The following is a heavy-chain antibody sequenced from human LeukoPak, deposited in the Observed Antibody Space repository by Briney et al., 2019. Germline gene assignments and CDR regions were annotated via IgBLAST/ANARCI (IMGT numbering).Heavy chain of an antibody. CDR3: ASSYGGKLVGPDYFDY. V-gene: IGHV4-31*03. CDR1: GGSISSGGYY. D-gene: IGHD4-23*01. CDR2: MYYSGST. Sequence: SETLSLTCTVSGGSISSGGYYWGWIRQHPGKGLEWIGYMYYSGSTYYNPSLKSRFTISVDTSKNQFSLKLSSVTAADTAVYYCASSYGGKLVGPDYFDYWGQGTLVTVSS. J-gene: IGHJ4*02.